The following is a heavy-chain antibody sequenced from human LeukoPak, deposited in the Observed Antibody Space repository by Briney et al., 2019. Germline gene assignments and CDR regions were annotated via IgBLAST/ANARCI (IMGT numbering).Heavy chain of an antibody. CDR3: ARVSRYGSGSYSNDY. V-gene: IGHV4-59*01. CDR1: GGSISSYY. D-gene: IGHD3-10*01. J-gene: IGHJ4*02. CDR2: IYYSGST. Sequence: QSSETLSLTCTVSGGSISSYYWSWIRQPPGKGLEWIGYIYYSGSTNYNPSLKSRVTISVDTSKNRFSLKLSSVTAADTAVYYCARVSRYGSGSYSNDYWGQGTLVTVSS.